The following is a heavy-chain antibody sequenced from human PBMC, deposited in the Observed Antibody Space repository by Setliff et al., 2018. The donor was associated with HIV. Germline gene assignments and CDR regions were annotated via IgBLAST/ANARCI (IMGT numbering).Heavy chain of an antibody. CDR2: IYHSGST. Sequence: PSETLSLTCTVSGYSISSGYYWGWIRQPPGKGLEWIGSIYHSGSTYYNPSLKSRVTISVDTSKNQFSLKLSSVTAADTAVYSCARERITLVRGVVYYYGMDVWGQGTTVTVSS. J-gene: IGHJ6*02. D-gene: IGHD3-10*01. CDR1: GYSISSGYY. CDR3: ARERITLVRGVVYYYGMDV. V-gene: IGHV4-38-2*02.